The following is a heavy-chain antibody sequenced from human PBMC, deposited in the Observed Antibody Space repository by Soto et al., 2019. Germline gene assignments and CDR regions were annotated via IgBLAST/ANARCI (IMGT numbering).Heavy chain of an antibody. Sequence: QVQLVESGGGVVQPGRSLRLSCAASGFTFSSYGMHWVRQAPGKGLEWVAVISYDGSNKYYADSVKGRFTISRDNSKNTLYLQMNSLRAEDTAVYYCAKDRPLWPTGFDYGMDVWGQGTTVTVSS. J-gene: IGHJ6*02. CDR3: AKDRPLWPTGFDYGMDV. D-gene: IGHD5-18*01. V-gene: IGHV3-30*18. CDR2: ISYDGSNK. CDR1: GFTFSSYG.